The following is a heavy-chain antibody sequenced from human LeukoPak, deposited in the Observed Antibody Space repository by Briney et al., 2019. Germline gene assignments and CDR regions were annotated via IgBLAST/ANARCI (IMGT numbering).Heavy chain of an antibody. V-gene: IGHV1-2*02. CDR3: ARDRGLRFLEWLSPTEPPFDY. Sequence: GASVKVSCKASGYTFTGYYMHWVRQAPGQGLEWMGWINPNSGGTNYAQKFQGRVAMTRDTSISTAYMELSRLRSDDTAVYYCARDRGLRFLEWLSPTEPPFDYWGQGTLVTVSS. J-gene: IGHJ4*02. CDR2: INPNSGGT. CDR1: GYTFTGYY. D-gene: IGHD3-3*01.